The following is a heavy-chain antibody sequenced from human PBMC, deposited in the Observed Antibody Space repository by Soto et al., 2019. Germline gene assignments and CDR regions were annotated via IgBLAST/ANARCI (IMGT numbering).Heavy chain of an antibody. V-gene: IGHV3-43D*04. D-gene: IGHD2-15*01. J-gene: IGHJ6*02. CDR3: AKDIGVCSGGSCYSGDYYYGMDV. Sequence: PGGSLRLSCAASGFTFDDYAMHWVRQAPGKGLEWVSLISWDGGSTYYADSVKGRFTISRDNSKNSLYLQMNSLRAEDTALYYCAKDIGVCSGGSCYSGDYYYGMDVWGQGTTVTVSS. CDR2: ISWDGGST. CDR1: GFTFDDYA.